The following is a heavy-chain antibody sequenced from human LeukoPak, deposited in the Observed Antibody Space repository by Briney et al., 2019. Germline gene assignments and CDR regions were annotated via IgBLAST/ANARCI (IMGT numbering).Heavy chain of an antibody. V-gene: IGHV3-7*01. CDR1: GFTVSSYW. D-gene: IGHD3-22*01. J-gene: IGHJ4*02. Sequence: PGGSLRLSCAASGFTVSSYWMSWVRQPPGKGLEWVANIKQDGSEKYYVDSVKGRFTISRDNAKNSLYLQMNSLRAEDTAVYYCARVVTMIVVGDFDYWGQGTLVTVSS. CDR3: ARVVTMIVVGDFDY. CDR2: IKQDGSEK.